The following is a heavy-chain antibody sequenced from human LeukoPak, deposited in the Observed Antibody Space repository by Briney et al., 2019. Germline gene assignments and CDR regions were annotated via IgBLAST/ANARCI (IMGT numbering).Heavy chain of an antibody. J-gene: IGHJ4*02. CDR3: ARQTGSGLFILP. CDR2: INHSGST. CDR1: GGSYSGYY. D-gene: IGHD3/OR15-3a*01. Sequence: SETLSLTCAVYGGSYSGYYWSWIRQPPGKGLEWIGEINHSGSTNYNPSLKSRVTISVDTSKNQFSLKLTPVTAADTAVYYCARQTGSGLFILPGGQGTLVTVSS. V-gene: IGHV4-34*01.